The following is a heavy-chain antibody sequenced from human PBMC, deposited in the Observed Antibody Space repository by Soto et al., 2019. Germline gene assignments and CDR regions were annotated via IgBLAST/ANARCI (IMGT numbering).Heavy chain of an antibody. CDR1: GDSVSSNSAA. J-gene: IGHJ4*02. D-gene: IGHD3-16*02. CDR2: TYYRSKWYN. Sequence: PSQTLSLTCAISGDSVSSNSAAWNWIRQSPSRGLEWLGRTYYRSKWYNDYAVSVKSRITINPDTSKNQFSLQLNSVTPEDTAAYYCARGQFMITFGGVIVSFGHDYWGQGTLVTVSS. V-gene: IGHV6-1*01. CDR3: ARGQFMITFGGVIVSFGHDY.